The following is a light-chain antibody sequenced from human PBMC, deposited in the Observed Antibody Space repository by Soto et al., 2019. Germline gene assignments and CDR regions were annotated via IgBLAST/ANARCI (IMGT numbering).Light chain of an antibody. CDR1: QSTSSY. V-gene: IGKV1-39*01. CDR2: AAS. Sequence: DIQMTQSPSSLSASVGDRVTITCRASQSTSSYLNWYQQKPGKAPKLLIYAASNLQSGVPSRFSGSGSGTDFTLTISSLQPEDFATYYCQPSYSTLVLTFGGGTRVEIK. CDR3: QPSYSTLVLT. J-gene: IGKJ4*01.